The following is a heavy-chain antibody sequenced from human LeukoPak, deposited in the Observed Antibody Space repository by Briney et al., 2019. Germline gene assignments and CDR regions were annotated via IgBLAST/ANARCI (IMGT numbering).Heavy chain of an antibody. Sequence: AGGSLRLSCAASGFTFGSHWMHWVRQAPGKGLVWVSRISGDGTATIYADSVKGRFTISRDNADNTLYLQMTSLRVEDTAVYYCTRRVSATRWFDPWGQGTLVTVSS. CDR3: TRRVSATRWFDP. CDR2: ISGDGTAT. J-gene: IGHJ5*02. CDR1: GFTFGSHW. D-gene: IGHD5/OR15-5a*01. V-gene: IGHV3-74*01.